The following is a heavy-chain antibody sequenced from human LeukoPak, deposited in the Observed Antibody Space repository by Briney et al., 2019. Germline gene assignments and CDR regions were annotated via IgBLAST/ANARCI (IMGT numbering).Heavy chain of an antibody. CDR1: GVSFSGYY. CDR2: INHSGST. D-gene: IGHD6-19*01. Sequence: SETLSLTCAVYGVSFSGYYWSWNRQPPGKGLEWIGEINHSGSTNYNPSLKSRVTISVDTSKNQFSLKLSSVTAADTAVYYCARGRAVAGTYAFDIWGQGTMVTVSS. J-gene: IGHJ3*02. CDR3: ARGRAVAGTYAFDI. V-gene: IGHV4-34*01.